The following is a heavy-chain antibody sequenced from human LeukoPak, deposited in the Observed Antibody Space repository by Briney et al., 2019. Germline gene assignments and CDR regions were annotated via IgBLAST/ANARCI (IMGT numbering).Heavy chain of an antibody. CDR2: IYSGGGT. J-gene: IGHJ4*02. CDR3: ARDLRIRGTGDFDY. CDR1: GFTVSSNY. V-gene: IGHV3-53*01. Sequence: GGSLRLSCAASGFTVSSNYMSWVRQAPGKGLEWVSIIYSGGGTNYADSVKGRFTISRDNSKNILYLQMNSLRAEDTAVYYCARDLRIRGTGDFDYWGQGTLVTVSS. D-gene: IGHD1-14*01.